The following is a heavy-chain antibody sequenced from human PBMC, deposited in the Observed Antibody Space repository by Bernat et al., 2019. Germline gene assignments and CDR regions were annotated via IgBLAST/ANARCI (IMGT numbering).Heavy chain of an antibody. J-gene: IGHJ4*01. CDR2: INHSGRT. CDR3: ARDLLRYSSGWVLRGSKDLDY. V-gene: IGHV4-34*01. D-gene: IGHD6-19*01. Sequence: QVQLQQWGAGLLKLSETLSLTCAVYGGSFSGYYWSWIRQPPGKGLEWIGEINHSGRTNYNPSLKRRVTMSVDTSKNQFSLKLRSVTAADTAVYYCARDLLRYSSGWVLRGSKDLDYWGHGTLFTVSS. CDR1: GGSFSGYY.